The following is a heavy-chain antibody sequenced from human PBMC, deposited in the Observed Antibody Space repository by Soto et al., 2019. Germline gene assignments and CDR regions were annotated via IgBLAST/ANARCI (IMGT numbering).Heavy chain of an antibody. D-gene: IGHD3-16*01. J-gene: IGHJ6*02. Sequence: QVQLVQSGAEVKKPGSWVRVSCKSSGTIFSSYTISWVRQAPGQGLEWMGRIIPILGETNSAQKFQGRVTLTADKSTNTAYMELNSLRLEDTALYYCARGLGGRMDDWGQGTTVTVSS. V-gene: IGHV1-69*08. CDR3: ARGLGGRMDD. CDR2: IIPILGET. CDR1: GTIFSSYT.